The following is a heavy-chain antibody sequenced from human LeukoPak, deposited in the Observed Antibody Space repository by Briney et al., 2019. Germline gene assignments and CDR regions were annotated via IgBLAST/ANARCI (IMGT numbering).Heavy chain of an antibody. V-gene: IGHV4-34*01. CDR2: INHSGST. Sequence: SETLSLTCAVYGGSFSGYYWSWIRQPPGKGLEWIGEINHSGSTNYNPSLKSRVTISVDTSKNQFSLKLSSVTAADTAVYYCARGIQTIFGVDYYYYYMDVWGKGTTVTVSS. D-gene: IGHD3-3*01. J-gene: IGHJ6*03. CDR3: ARGIQTIFGVDYYYYYMDV. CDR1: GGSFSGYY.